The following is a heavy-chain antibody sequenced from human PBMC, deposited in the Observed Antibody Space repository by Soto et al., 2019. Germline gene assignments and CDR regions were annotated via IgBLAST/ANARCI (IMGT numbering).Heavy chain of an antibody. CDR1: GFTFSSYA. V-gene: IGHV3-23*01. CDR2: ISGSGDST. Sequence: CAASGFTFSSYAMSWVRQAPGKGLEWVSGISGSGDSTYYADSVKGRFTISRDNSKNTLYLQMNSLRAEDTAVYYCARDHAPTAPSTLDYWGQGALVTVSS. J-gene: IGHJ4*02. CDR3: ARDHAPTAPSTLDY. D-gene: IGHD2-21*02.